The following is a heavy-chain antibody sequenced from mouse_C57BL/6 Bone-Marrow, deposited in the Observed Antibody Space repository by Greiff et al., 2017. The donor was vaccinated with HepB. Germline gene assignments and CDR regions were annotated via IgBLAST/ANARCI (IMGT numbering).Heavy chain of an antibody. V-gene: IGHV1-81*01. D-gene: IGHD5-1*01. CDR2: IYPRSGNT. CDR3: ARGRNSTLGAY. CDR1: GYTFTSYG. Sequence: QVQLQQSGAELARPGASVKLSCKASGYTFTSYGISWVKQRTGQGLEWIGEIYPRSGNTYYNEKFKGKATLTADKSSSTAYMELRSLTSEDSAVYFCARGRNSTLGAYWGQGTLVTVSA. J-gene: IGHJ3*01.